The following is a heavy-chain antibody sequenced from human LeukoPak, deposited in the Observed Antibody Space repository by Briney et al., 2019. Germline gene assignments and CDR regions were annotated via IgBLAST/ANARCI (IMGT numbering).Heavy chain of an antibody. Sequence: SETLSLTCAVYGGSFSGYYWSWIRQHPGKGLEWIGYIYYSGSTYYNPSLKSRVTISVDTSKNQSSLKLSSVTAADTAVYYCARVYNDLPLNYIVVVPAPGVFDYWGQGTLVTVSS. CDR1: GGSFSGYY. J-gene: IGHJ4*02. D-gene: IGHD2-2*01. CDR2: IYYSGST. CDR3: ARVYNDLPLNYIVVVPAPGVFDY. V-gene: IGHV4-31*11.